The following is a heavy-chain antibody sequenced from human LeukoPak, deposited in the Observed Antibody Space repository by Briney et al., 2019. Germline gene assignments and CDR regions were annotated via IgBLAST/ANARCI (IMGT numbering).Heavy chain of an antibody. Sequence: SETLSLTCTVSGGSIRGLYWSWIRQPPGKGLEWIGYILYSGSTTYNPSLKSRVTISVDTSKNQFSLRLRSVTAADTALYYCARGYAYGDTGSFDYWGQGALVTVS. CDR3: ARGYAYGDTGSFDY. D-gene: IGHD4-17*01. CDR1: GGSIRGLY. V-gene: IGHV4-59*01. J-gene: IGHJ4*02. CDR2: ILYSGST.